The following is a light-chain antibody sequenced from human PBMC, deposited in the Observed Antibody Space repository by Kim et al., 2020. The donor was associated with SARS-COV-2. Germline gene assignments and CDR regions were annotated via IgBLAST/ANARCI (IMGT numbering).Light chain of an antibody. Sequence: SSELTQDPAVSVALGQTVRLTCQGDSLRNYYASWYQQRPGQAPVLVLYGKYNRPSGIPDRFSGSASGNTASLTITGTQAGDEADYYCNSRDSNDNVVFGGGTKLTVL. CDR3: NSRDSNDNVV. CDR2: GKY. J-gene: IGLJ2*01. V-gene: IGLV3-19*01. CDR1: SLRNYY.